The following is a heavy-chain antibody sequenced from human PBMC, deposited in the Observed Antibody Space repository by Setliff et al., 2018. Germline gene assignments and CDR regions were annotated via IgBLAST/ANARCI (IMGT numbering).Heavy chain of an antibody. V-gene: IGHV4-34*01. CDR2: INDSGRS. D-gene: IGHD6-19*01. Sequence: PSETLSLTCAVYGESFSGHYWNWTRQPPGKGLEWIGEINDSGRSNYNPSLKSRLTMSVDTYKKQFSLTLTSVTAADTAVYYCARGSSYDKGWFPRTLYYYYYLDVWANGTTVTVSS. CDR3: ARGSSYDKGWFPRTLYYYYYLDV. J-gene: IGHJ6*03. CDR1: GESFSGHY.